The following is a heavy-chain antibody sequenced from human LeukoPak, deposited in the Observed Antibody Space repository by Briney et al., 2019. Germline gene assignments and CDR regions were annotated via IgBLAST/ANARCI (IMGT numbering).Heavy chain of an antibody. CDR3: ARLSAWFGELLDAFDI. D-gene: IGHD3-10*01. V-gene: IGHV4-39*01. CDR2: IYYSGST. CDR1: GGSISSSSYY. J-gene: IGHJ3*02. Sequence: SETLSLTCTVSGGSISSSSYYWGWIRQPPGKGLEWIGSIYYSGSTYYNPSLKSRVTISVDTSTNQFSLSLSSVTAADTPVYYCARLSAWFGELLDAFDIWGQGTMVTVSS.